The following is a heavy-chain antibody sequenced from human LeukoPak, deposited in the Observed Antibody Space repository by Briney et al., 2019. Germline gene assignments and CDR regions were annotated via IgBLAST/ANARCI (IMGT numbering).Heavy chain of an antibody. CDR3: ATSGRGPPTY. V-gene: IGHV4-34*01. D-gene: IGHD3-10*01. Sequence: SETLSLTCAVYGGSFSGYYWSWIRQPPGKGLEWIGEINHSGSTNYNPSLKSRVTISVDTSKNQFSLKLSSVTAADMAVYYCATSGRGPPTYWGQGTLVTVSS. CDR1: GGSFSGYY. CDR2: INHSGST. J-gene: IGHJ4*02.